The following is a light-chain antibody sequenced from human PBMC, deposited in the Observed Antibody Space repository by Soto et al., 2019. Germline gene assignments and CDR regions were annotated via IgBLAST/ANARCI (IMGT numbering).Light chain of an antibody. J-gene: IGLJ1*01. V-gene: IGLV2-8*01. Sequence: QSVLTQPPSASGSPGQSVTISCTGTSSDVGGYNYVSWYQQHPGNAPKLMIYEVSKRPSGVPDRFSGSKSGNTASLTVSGLQAEDEADNYCSSYAGSNNYDFGTGTKVTVL. CDR3: SSYAGSNNYD. CDR2: EVS. CDR1: SSDVGGYNY.